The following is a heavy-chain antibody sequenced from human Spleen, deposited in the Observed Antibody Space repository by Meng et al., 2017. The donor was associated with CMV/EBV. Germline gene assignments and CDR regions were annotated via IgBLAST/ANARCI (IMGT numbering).Heavy chain of an antibody. V-gene: IGHV3-7*04. J-gene: IGHJ6*02. Sequence: GESLKISCAASEFTFSSLWMTWVRQAPGKGLEWVANINQDESQKNYVDSVKGRFTISRDNAKSSLFLQLNSLRAEDTAVYYCARVAAAGRGMDVWGQGTTVTVSS. CDR3: ARVAAAGRGMDV. D-gene: IGHD6-13*01. CDR2: INQDESQK. CDR1: EFTFSSLW.